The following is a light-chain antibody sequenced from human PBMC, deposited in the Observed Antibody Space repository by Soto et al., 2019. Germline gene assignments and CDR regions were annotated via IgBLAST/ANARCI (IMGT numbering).Light chain of an antibody. CDR2: GAS. CDR3: QQYSTSPRT. Sequence: EIVLTQSPGTLSLSPGERATLSCRASQSVSSSHLAWYQQKPGQAPRLLIYGASSRATGIPDRFSGSGSGTDFTLTISRLEPEDFAVYYCQQYSTSPRTFGQGTRLEIK. J-gene: IGKJ2*01. V-gene: IGKV3-20*01. CDR1: QSVSSSH.